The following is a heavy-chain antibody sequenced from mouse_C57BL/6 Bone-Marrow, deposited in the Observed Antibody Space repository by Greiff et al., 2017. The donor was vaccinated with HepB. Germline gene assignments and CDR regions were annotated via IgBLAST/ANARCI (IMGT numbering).Heavy chain of an antibody. V-gene: IGHV2-6*01. CDR1: GFSFTSYG. J-gene: IGHJ4*01. CDR3: AREVYDYYAMDY. CDR2: IWGVGST. Sequence: VKLVESGPGLVAPSQSLSITCTVSGFSFTSYGVDWVRQSPGKGLEWLGVIWGVGSTNYNSALKSRLSISKDNSKSQVFLKMNSLQTDDTAMYYCAREVYDYYAMDYWGQGTSVTVSS. D-gene: IGHD1-1*01.